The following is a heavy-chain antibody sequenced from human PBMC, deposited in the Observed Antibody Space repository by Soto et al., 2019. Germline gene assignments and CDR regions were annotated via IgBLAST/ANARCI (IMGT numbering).Heavy chain of an antibody. D-gene: IGHD2-2*02. CDR1: GFTFSSYG. Sequence: QVQLVESGGGVVQPGRSLRLSCAASGFTFSSYGMHWVRQAPGKGLEWVAVIWYDGSNKYYADSVKGRFTISRDNSKNTLYLQMNSLRAEDTAVYYCARDGAQHVVVPAAIGYWGQGTLVTVSS. CDR3: ARDGAQHVVVPAAIGY. J-gene: IGHJ4*02. CDR2: IWYDGSNK. V-gene: IGHV3-33*01.